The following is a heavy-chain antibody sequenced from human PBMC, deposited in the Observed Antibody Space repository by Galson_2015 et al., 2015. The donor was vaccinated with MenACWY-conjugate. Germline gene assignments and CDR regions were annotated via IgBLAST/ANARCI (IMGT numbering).Heavy chain of an antibody. Sequence: SVKVSCQASGSSFTSYYIHWVRQAPGQGLEWMGIINPSGGSTTYAQKFQGRVTMTRDTSTSTVYMEVSSLSSEDTAVYYCARGKATISTNDYFEYWGQGTLVTVSS. CDR2: INPSGGST. J-gene: IGHJ4*02. CDR1: GSSFTSYY. D-gene: IGHD1-26*01. V-gene: IGHV1-46*01. CDR3: ARGKATISTNDYFEY.